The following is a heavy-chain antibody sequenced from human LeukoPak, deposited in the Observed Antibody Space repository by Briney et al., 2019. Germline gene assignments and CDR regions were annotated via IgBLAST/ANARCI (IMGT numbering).Heavy chain of an antibody. CDR1: GFTFDNYA. J-gene: IGHJ4*02. Sequence: PGGSLRLSCAASGFTFDNYAMSWFRQAPGKGLEWVGFIRSKIYGGTTEYAASVEGRFTISRDDSKSIAYLQMTSLKSEDTAVYYCVRYSGDADYWGQGTLVTVSS. D-gene: IGHD5-12*01. V-gene: IGHV3-49*03. CDR2: IRSKIYGGTT. CDR3: VRYSGDADY.